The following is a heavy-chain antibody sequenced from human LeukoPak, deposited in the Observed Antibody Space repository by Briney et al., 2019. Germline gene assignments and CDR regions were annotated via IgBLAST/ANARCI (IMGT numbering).Heavy chain of an antibody. J-gene: IGHJ4*02. Sequence: TSETLSLTCTVSGGSISSYYWSWIRQPAGKGLEWIGRIYTSGSTNYNPSLKSRVTISVDTSKNQFSLKLSSVTAADTAVYYCARLSGSYYRVGFRYFDYWGQGTLVTVSS. D-gene: IGHD1-26*01. CDR3: ARLSGSYYRVGFRYFDY. V-gene: IGHV4-4*07. CDR1: GGSISSYY. CDR2: IYTSGST.